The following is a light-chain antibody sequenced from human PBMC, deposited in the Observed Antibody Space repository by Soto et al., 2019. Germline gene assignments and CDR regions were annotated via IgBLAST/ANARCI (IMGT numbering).Light chain of an antibody. J-gene: IGKJ2*02. V-gene: IGKV4-1*01. Sequence: DIVMTQSPDSLAVSLGERATINCKSSQSVLHSSNNKNYLAWYQQKPGQPPKLLIYWASTRESGVPDRFSGSGSGTDFTLTISRLQAEDVAVYYCQQYYSARTFGQGTKLEIK. CDR2: WAS. CDR3: QQYYSART. CDR1: QSVLHSSNNKNY.